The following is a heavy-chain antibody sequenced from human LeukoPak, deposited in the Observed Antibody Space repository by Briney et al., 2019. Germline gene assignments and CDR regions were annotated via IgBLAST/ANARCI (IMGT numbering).Heavy chain of an antibody. Sequence: PGRSLRLSCAASGFTFSSYAMHWVRQAPGKGLEWVVVISYDGSNKYYADSVKGRFTISRDNSKNTLYLQMNSLRAEDTAVYYCARAAYSYGYGGFDPWGQGTLVTVSS. CDR2: ISYDGSNK. D-gene: IGHD5-18*01. J-gene: IGHJ5*02. CDR3: ARAAYSYGYGGFDP. CDR1: GFTFSSYA. V-gene: IGHV3-30*04.